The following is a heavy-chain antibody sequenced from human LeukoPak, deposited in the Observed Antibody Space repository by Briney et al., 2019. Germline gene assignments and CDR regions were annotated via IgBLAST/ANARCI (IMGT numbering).Heavy chain of an antibody. D-gene: IGHD6-25*01. Sequence: GALRLSCAASGFTFSSYAMSWVRQAPGKGLEWVSAISGSGGSTYYADSVKGRFTISRDNSKNTLYLQMNSLRAEDTAVYYCAKGPDQRHTSPWYYYYGMDVWGQGTTVTVS. CDR3: AKGPDQRHTSPWYYYYGMDV. CDR1: GFTFSSYA. V-gene: IGHV3-23*01. CDR2: ISGSGGST. J-gene: IGHJ6*02.